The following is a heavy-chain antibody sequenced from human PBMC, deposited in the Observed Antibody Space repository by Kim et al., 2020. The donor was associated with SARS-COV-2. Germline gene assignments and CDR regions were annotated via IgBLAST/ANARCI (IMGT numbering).Heavy chain of an antibody. D-gene: IGHD3-10*01. CDR3: ARAGDYYGSGKRAWFDP. CDR2: INAGNGNT. J-gene: IGHJ5*02. Sequence: ASVKVSCKASGYTFTSYAMHWVRQAPGQRLEWMGWINAGNGNTKYSQKFQGRVTITRDTSASTAYMELSSLRSEDTAVYYCARAGDYYGSGKRAWFDPWGQGTLVTVSS. V-gene: IGHV1-3*01. CDR1: GYTFTSYA.